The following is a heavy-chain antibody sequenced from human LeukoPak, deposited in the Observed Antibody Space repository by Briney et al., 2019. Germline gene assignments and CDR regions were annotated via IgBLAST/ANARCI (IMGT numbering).Heavy chain of an antibody. J-gene: IGHJ4*02. D-gene: IGHD5-12*01. V-gene: IGHV4-61*02. CDR1: GGSISSGSYY. CDR2: IYTSGST. CDR3: ARXDSGYDGGHFDY. Sequence: PSETLSLTCTVSGGSISSGSYYWSWIRQPAGKGLEWIGRIYTSGSTNXNPSLXSRVTISVDTSKNQFSLKLSSVTAADTAVYYCARXDSGYDGGHFDYWGQGTLVTVSS.